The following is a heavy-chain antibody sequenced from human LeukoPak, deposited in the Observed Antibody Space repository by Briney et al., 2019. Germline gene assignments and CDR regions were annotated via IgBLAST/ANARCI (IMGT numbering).Heavy chain of an antibody. CDR2: INPNSGGT. D-gene: IGHD3-10*01. V-gene: IGHV1-2*02. CDR1: GYTFTGYH. CDR3: ARAAGPKTYYYGSESSYYMDV. Sequence: ASVNFSCKASGYTFTGYHMHWVRQAPGQGLESMGWINPNSGGTNYAQKFQGRVTMTRDTSIRTAYLELSRLRSDDTAVYYCARAAGPKTYYYGSESSYYMDVWGKGNTVTISS. J-gene: IGHJ6*03.